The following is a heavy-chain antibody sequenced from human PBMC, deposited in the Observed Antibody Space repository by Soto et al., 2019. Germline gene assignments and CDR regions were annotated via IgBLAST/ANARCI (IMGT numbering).Heavy chain of an antibody. CDR3: AREHYYDSSGYYYVVPLDP. D-gene: IGHD3-22*01. Sequence: QVQLVESGGGVVQPGRSLRLSCAASGFTFSSYAMHWVRQAPGKGQEWVAVISYDGSNKYYADSVKGRFTISRDNSKNTLYLQMNSLRAEDTAVYYCAREHYYDSSGYYYVVPLDPWGQGTLVTVSS. CDR1: GFTFSSYA. CDR2: ISYDGSNK. J-gene: IGHJ5*02. V-gene: IGHV3-30-3*01.